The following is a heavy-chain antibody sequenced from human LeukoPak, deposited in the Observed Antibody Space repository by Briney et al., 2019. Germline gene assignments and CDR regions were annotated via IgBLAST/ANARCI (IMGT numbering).Heavy chain of an antibody. J-gene: IGHJ4*02. CDR1: GGSISSYY. D-gene: IGHD2-2*01. CDR3: ARGGIYCSSTSCYFRYFDY. V-gene: IGHV4-39*01. Sequence: PSETLSLTCTVSGGSISSYYWGWIRQPPGKGLEWIGSIYYSGSTYYNPSPKSRVTISVDTSKNQFSLKLSSVTAADTAVYYCARGGIYCSSTSCYFRYFDYWGQGTLVTVSS. CDR2: IYYSGST.